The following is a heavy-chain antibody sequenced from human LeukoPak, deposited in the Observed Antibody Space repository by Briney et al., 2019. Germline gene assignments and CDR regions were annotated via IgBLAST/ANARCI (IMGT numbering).Heavy chain of an antibody. J-gene: IGHJ4*02. CDR1: GGTFSSCA. D-gene: IGHD3-22*01. V-gene: IGHV1-69*04. Sequence: GASVKVSCKASGGTFSSCAISWVRQAPGQGLEWMGRIIPIFGIANYAQKFQGRVTITADKSTSTAYMELSSLRSEDTAVYYCARVRDPYYDSSGYLVYWGQGTLVTVSS. CDR2: IIPIFGIA. CDR3: ARVRDPYYDSSGYLVY.